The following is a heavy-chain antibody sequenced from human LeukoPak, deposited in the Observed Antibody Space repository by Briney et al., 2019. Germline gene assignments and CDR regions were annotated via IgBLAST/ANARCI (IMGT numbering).Heavy chain of an antibody. V-gene: IGHV3-9*03. Sequence: GRSLRLXCAASGFTFDDYAMQWVRQAPGKGLEWVSGISWNSGSIGYADSVKGRFTISRDNAKNSLYLQMNSLRAEDMALYYCAKAPSGYSSSSYYFDYWGQGTLVTVSS. CDR3: AKAPSGYSSSSYYFDY. D-gene: IGHD6-6*01. J-gene: IGHJ4*02. CDR2: ISWNSGSI. CDR1: GFTFDDYA.